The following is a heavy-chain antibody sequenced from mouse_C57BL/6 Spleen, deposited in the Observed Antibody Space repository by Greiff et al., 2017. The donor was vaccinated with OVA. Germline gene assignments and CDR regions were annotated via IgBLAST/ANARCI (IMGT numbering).Heavy chain of an antibody. CDR2: IDPSDSYT. D-gene: IGHD2-5*01. CDR3: APYYSNYAFAY. J-gene: IGHJ3*01. V-gene: IGHV1-69*01. Sequence: VQLQQPGAELVMPGASVKLSCKASGYTFTSYWMHWVKQRPGQGLEWIGEIDPSDSYTNYNQKFKGKSTLTVDKSSSTAYMQLSSLTSEDSAVYYCAPYYSNYAFAYWGQGTLVTVSA. CDR1: GYTFTSYW.